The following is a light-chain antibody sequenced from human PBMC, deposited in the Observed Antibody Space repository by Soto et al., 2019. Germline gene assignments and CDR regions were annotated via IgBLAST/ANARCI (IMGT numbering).Light chain of an antibody. J-gene: IGLJ2*01. V-gene: IGLV2-23*01. CDR3: CSYAGSSTVV. Sequence: QSALTQPASVSGSPGQSITISCTGTSSDVGSYNFVSWYQQQPGKAPKLMIYEGSKRPSGVSNRFSGSKSGNTASLTISGLQAEDEADYYCCSYAGSSTVVFGGGTKVTVL. CDR1: SSDVGSYNF. CDR2: EGS.